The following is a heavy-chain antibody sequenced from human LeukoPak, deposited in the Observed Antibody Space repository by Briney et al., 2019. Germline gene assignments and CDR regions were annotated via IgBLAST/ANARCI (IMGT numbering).Heavy chain of an antibody. CDR1: GYTFTSYG. CDR2: ISAYNGNT. D-gene: IGHD3-22*01. V-gene: IGHV1-18*01. Sequence: ASVKVSCKASGYTFTSYGISWVRQAPGQGLEWMGWISAYNGNTNYAQKLQGRVTMTTDTSTSTAYMELRSLRSDDTAVYYCERAEYCDSSGGPRGRDYYYYGMDVWGQGTTVTVSS. CDR3: ERAEYCDSSGGPRGRDYYYYGMDV. J-gene: IGHJ6*02.